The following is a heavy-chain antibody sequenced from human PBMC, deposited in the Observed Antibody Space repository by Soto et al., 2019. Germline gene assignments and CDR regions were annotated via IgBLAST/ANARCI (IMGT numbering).Heavy chain of an antibody. Sequence: PGGSLRLSCAASGFTFSSYGMHWVRQAPGKGLEWVAVIWSDGSNKYYADSVKGRFTISRDNSKNTLYLQMNSLRAEDTAVYYCARGFGRGGYSYGEPYYYYGMDVWGQGTTVTVSS. D-gene: IGHD5-18*01. V-gene: IGHV3-33*01. CDR3: ARGFGRGGYSYGEPYYYYGMDV. CDR2: IWSDGSNK. J-gene: IGHJ6*02. CDR1: GFTFSSYG.